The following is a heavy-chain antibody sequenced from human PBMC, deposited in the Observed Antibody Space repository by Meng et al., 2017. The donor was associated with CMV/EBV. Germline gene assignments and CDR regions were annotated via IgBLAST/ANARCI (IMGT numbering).Heavy chain of an antibody. V-gene: IGHV3-11*01. J-gene: IGHJ4*02. Sequence: GGSLRLSCAASGFTFSDYYMSWIRQAPGKGLEWVSYISNSGRTIYYADSVKGRFTISRDNAKTSLYLQMNSLRVEDTAVYYCARDLCGYDYKVDYWGQGTLVTVSS. CDR2: ISNSGRTI. CDR3: ARDLCGYDYKVDY. D-gene: IGHD5-12*01. CDR1: GFTFSDYY.